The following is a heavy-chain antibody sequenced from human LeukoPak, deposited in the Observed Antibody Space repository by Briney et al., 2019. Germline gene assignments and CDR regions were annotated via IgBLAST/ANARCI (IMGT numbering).Heavy chain of an antibody. CDR2: IYYSGST. CDR3: ARGKMGSGYSLDY. CDR1: GGSISSSSYY. D-gene: IGHD3-22*01. V-gene: IGHV4-39*01. J-gene: IGHJ4*02. Sequence: SETLSLTCTVSGGSISSSSYYWGWIRQPPGKWLEWIRSIYYSGSTYYNPSLKSRVTISVDTSKNQFSLKLSSVTAADTAVYYCARGKMGSGYSLDYWGQGTLVTVSS.